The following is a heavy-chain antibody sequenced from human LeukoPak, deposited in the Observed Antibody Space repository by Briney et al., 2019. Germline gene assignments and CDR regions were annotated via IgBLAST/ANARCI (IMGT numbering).Heavy chain of an antibody. CDR2: ISSSGSTI. CDR3: ARGRPTYFDY. D-gene: IGHD4-11*01. CDR1: GFTFSSYE. J-gene: IGHJ4*02. V-gene: IGHV3-48*03. Sequence: PGGSLRLACAASGFTFSSYEMNWVRQAPGKGLEWVSYISSSGSTIYYADSVKGRFTISRDNAKNSLYLQMNSLRAEDTAVYYCARGRPTYFDYWGQGTLVTVSS.